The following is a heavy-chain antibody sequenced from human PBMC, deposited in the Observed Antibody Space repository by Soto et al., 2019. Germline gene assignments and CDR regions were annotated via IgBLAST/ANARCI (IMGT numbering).Heavy chain of an antibody. V-gene: IGHV4-34*01. D-gene: IGHD6-13*01. CDR2: INHSGST. Sequence: AETLSLTCAVYGGSFRGYYWSWIRQPPGKGLEWIGEINHSGSTNYNPSLKSRVTISVDTSKNQFSLKLSSVTAADTAVYYCARVEAAATYYFDYWGQGTLVTVSS. CDR1: GGSFRGYY. J-gene: IGHJ4*02. CDR3: ARVEAAATYYFDY.